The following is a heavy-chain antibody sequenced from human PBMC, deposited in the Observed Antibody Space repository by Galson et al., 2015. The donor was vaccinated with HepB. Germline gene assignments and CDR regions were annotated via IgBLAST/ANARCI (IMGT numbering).Heavy chain of an antibody. V-gene: IGHV3-15*01. Sequence: SLRLSCAASGFTFNNAWMIWVRQAPGKGLEWVGRIKSKTDGGTTNYAAPVKDRFTISRDDSKNTLFLQMNSLKTEDTAVNYCTTIHLQYSGRYLAYWGQGALVTVSS. J-gene: IGHJ4*02. CDR1: GFTFNNAW. CDR2: IKSKTDGGTT. D-gene: IGHD5-12*01. CDR3: TTIHLQYSGRYLAY.